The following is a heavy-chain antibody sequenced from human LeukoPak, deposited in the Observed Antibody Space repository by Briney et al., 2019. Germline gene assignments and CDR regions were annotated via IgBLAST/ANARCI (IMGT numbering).Heavy chain of an antibody. CDR2: IWPDGSDT. Sequence: GGSLRLSCAASGFTFSNSWMHWVCQAPEKGLEWVANIWPDGSDTYHVDSVRGRFTISRDNAQSSLNLQMNSLRAEDSAVYYCARWGVNAGLDRWGQGTLVIVSS. V-gene: IGHV3-7*01. J-gene: IGHJ5*01. CDR3: ARWGVNAGLDR. D-gene: IGHD3-10*01. CDR1: GFTFSNSW.